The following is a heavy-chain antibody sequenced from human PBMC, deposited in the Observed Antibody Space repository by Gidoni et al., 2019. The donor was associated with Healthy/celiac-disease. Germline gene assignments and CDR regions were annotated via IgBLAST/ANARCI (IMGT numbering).Heavy chain of an antibody. Sequence: QVQLVESGGGLVKPGGSLRLSCAASGFTFSDYYMSWIRQAPGKGLEWVSYISSSSSYTNYADSVKGRFTISRDNAKNSLYLQMNSLRAEDTAVYYCARDLREKWLRPDYNWFDPWGQGTLVTVSS. CDR2: ISSSSSYT. CDR3: ARDLREKWLRPDYNWFDP. CDR1: GFTFSDYY. D-gene: IGHD5-12*01. V-gene: IGHV3-11*06. J-gene: IGHJ5*02.